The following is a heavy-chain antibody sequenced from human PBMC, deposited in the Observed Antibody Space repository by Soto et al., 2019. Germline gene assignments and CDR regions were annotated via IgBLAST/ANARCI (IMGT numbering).Heavy chain of an antibody. J-gene: IGHJ4*02. CDR3: ASGYDSSGYYRGY. V-gene: IGHV3-21*01. D-gene: IGHD3-22*01. CDR2: ISSSSSYI. Sequence: GGSLRLSCAASGFTFSSYSMNWVRQAPGKGLEWVSSISSSSSYIYYADSVKGRFTISRDNAKNSLYLQMNSLRAEDTAVYYCASGYDSSGYYRGYWGQGTLVTVSS. CDR1: GFTFSSYS.